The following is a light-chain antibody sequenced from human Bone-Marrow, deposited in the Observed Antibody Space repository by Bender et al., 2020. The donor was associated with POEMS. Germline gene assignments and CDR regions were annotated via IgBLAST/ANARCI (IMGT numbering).Light chain of an antibody. Sequence: QSALTQPASVSGSPGQSITISCTGTSSDVGTNNYVSWYQQHPGKAPKIIIYDASNGPSGVSSRFSASKSGNTASLTISGLQAEDEADYYCSSYTGNNALIFGGGTKLNVL. V-gene: IGLV2-14*01. CDR1: SSDVGTNNY. CDR2: DAS. CDR3: SSYTGNNALI. J-gene: IGLJ2*01.